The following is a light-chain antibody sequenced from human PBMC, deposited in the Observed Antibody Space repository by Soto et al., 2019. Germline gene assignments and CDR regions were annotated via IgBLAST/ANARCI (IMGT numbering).Light chain of an antibody. CDR2: AAS. J-gene: IGKJ1*01. Sequence: EIFMTQSPATLSVSPGERATLSCRASQRVSVNLAWYQQKPGQAPRLLIYAASTRATGIPARFGGSGSGTDFTLTISSLQSEDFAVYYCQQYNEWPPWTFGQGTKVEI. V-gene: IGKV3-15*01. CDR1: QRVSVN. CDR3: QQYNEWPPWT.